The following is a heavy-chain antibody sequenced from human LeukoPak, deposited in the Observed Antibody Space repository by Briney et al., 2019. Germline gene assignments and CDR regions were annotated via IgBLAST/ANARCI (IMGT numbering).Heavy chain of an antibody. Sequence: GGSLRLSCAASGFTFRDSGMHWVRQAPGKGLEWVAFIEFDGSIKNYGDSAKGRFTISRENSKNTLYLQMNSLRAEDTAVYYCAKDQYYYDSIQPPFDYWGQGTLVTVSS. CDR3: AKDQYYYDSIQPPFDY. CDR1: GFTFRDSG. J-gene: IGHJ4*02. V-gene: IGHV3-30*02. CDR2: IEFDGSIK. D-gene: IGHD3-22*01.